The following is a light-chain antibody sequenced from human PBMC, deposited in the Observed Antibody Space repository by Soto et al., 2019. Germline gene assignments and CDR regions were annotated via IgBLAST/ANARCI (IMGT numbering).Light chain of an antibody. J-gene: IGKJ1*01. Sequence: EIVLTQAPGTLSLSPGERATLSCRASQSVSTYLVWYQQKLCQAPRLLIYEASSRATGIPDRFSGSGCGTDFTLPISRVEPEDFAVYHCQQYGSSPRTFGRGTKVEI. CDR3: QQYGSSPRT. CDR2: EAS. V-gene: IGKV3-20*01. CDR1: QSVSTY.